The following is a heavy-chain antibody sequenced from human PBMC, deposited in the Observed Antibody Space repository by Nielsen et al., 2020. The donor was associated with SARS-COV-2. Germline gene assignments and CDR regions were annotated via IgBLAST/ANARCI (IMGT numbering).Heavy chain of an antibody. Sequence: GESLKISCKGSGYSFTSYWISWVRQMPGKGLEWMGRIDPSDSYTNYSPSFQGHVTISADKSIRTAYLQWSSLKASDTAMYYCATTGYYDSSGYYGGGFDYWGQGTLVTVSS. CDR2: IDPSDSYT. V-gene: IGHV5-10-1*01. CDR3: ATTGYYDSSGYYGGGFDY. D-gene: IGHD3-22*01. CDR1: GYSFTSYW. J-gene: IGHJ4*02.